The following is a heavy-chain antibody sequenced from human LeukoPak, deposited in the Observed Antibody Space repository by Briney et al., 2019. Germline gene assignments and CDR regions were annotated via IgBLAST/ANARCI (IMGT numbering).Heavy chain of an antibody. Sequence: GGSLRLSCAASGFTFSSYAMHRVRQAPGKGLEWVAVISYDGSNKYYADSVKGRFTISRDNSKNTLYLQMNSLRAEDTAVYYCARAIAAAHLFDYWGQGTLVTVSS. V-gene: IGHV3-30*04. CDR1: GFTFSSYA. D-gene: IGHD6-13*01. CDR2: ISYDGSNK. CDR3: ARAIAAAHLFDY. J-gene: IGHJ4*02.